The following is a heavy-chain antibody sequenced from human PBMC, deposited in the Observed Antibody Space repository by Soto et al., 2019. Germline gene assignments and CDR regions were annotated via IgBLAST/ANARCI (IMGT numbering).Heavy chain of an antibody. V-gene: IGHV2-5*02. CDR3: AHQLVSITGTTTPFDY. D-gene: IGHD1-20*01. J-gene: IGHJ4*02. CDR2: IYWDDDK. Sequence: QITLKESGPTLVKPTQTLTLTCTFSGFSLSTSGVGVGWIRQPPGKALEWLALIYWDDDKRYSPSLKSRLTITKDTSKNQAVLTMTNMDPVDTATYYSAHQLVSITGTTTPFDYWGQGTLVTVSS. CDR1: GFSLSTSGVG.